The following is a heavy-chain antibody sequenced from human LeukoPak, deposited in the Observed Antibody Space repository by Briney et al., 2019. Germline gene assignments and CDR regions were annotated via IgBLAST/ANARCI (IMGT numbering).Heavy chain of an antibody. CDR3: TTSPVPGIDY. V-gene: IGHV3-48*03. D-gene: IGHD6-19*01. CDR2: ISSSGSTI. CDR1: GFTFSSYE. Sequence: GGSLRLSCAASGFTFSSYEMNWVRQAPGKGLEWVSYISSSGSTIYYADSVKGRFTISRDNSKKTLYLQMSSLRTEDTAMYYCTTSPVPGIDYWGQGIQVTASS. J-gene: IGHJ4*02.